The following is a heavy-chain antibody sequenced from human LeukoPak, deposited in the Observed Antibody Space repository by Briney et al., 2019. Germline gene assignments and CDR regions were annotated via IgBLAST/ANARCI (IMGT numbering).Heavy chain of an antibody. CDR1: GCTVSSNY. CDR2: IYSGGST. D-gene: IGHD4-17*01. J-gene: IGHJ3*02. Sequence: GGSLRLSCEASGCTVSSNYMSWVRQAPGKELEWVSVIYSGGSTYYADSVKGRFTISRDNSKNTLYLQMNSLSAEDTAVYYCARDTDDGDYENAFDIWGQGKMVTVSS. V-gene: IGHV3-66*02. CDR3: ARDTDDGDYENAFDI.